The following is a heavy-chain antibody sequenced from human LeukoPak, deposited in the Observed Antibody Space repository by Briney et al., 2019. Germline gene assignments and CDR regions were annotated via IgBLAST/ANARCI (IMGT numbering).Heavy chain of an antibody. J-gene: IGHJ3*02. CDR1: DGSISSHY. CDR2: FAYSGTT. V-gene: IGHV4-59*08. CDR3: ARPHSSGWYGVYDI. Sequence: SETLSLTCTVSDGSISSHYWSWIRRPPGKGLEWIGHFAYSGTTSYNASLKSRVTISVDTSKNQFSLTLTSVTAADTAVYYCARPHSSGWYGVYDIWGQRTMVTVSS. D-gene: IGHD6-19*01.